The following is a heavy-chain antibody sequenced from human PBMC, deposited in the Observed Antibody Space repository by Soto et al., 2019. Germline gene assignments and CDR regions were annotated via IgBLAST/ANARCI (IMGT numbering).Heavy chain of an antibody. Sequence: GGSLRLSCAASGFTVSSNYMSWVRQAPGKGLDWVSVIYSGGSTYYADSVKGRFTISRDNSKNTLYLQMNSLRAEDTAVYYCALYYYGSGSYYYYYYGMDVWGQGTTVTVSS. D-gene: IGHD3-10*01. CDR3: ALYYYGSGSYYYYYYGMDV. V-gene: IGHV3-53*01. J-gene: IGHJ6*02. CDR2: IYSGGST. CDR1: GFTVSSNY.